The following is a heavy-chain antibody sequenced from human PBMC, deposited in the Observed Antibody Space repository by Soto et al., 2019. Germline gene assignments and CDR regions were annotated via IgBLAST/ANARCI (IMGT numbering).Heavy chain of an antibody. V-gene: IGHV3-30-3*01. CDR2: VSFDGSNK. D-gene: IGHD1-1*01. J-gene: IGHJ4*02. Sequence: QVQLVESGGGVVQPGRSLRLSCAASGFSFSSYSMHWVRQAPGKGLEWVAVVSFDGSNKYYANSVKDRFTVSRDNSKNTMYVQMNSRKPEDTAVYYCGRDRRFGNGYNLGFDYWGQGTLVTVSS. CDR1: GFSFSSYS. CDR3: GRDRRFGNGYNLGFDY.